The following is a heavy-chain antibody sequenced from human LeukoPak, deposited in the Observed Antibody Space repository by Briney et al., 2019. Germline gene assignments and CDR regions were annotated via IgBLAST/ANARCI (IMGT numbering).Heavy chain of an antibody. D-gene: IGHD6-19*01. Sequence: GGSLRLSCAASGFTFSSYEMNWVRQAPGKGLEWVSYISSSGSTIYYADSVKGRFTISRDNAKNSLYLQMNSLRAEDTTVYYCARVGVTGYSSGWGQGTLVTVSS. J-gene: IGHJ4*02. CDR2: ISSSGSTI. V-gene: IGHV3-48*03. CDR1: GFTFSSYE. CDR3: ARVGVTGYSSG.